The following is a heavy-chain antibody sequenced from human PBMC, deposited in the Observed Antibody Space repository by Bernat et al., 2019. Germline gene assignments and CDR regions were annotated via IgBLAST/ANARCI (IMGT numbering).Heavy chain of an antibody. D-gene: IGHD3-3*01. CDR2: IYYSGST. CDR3: ARRPLDFWSGLDY. V-gene: IGHV4-39*01. J-gene: IGHJ4*02. Sequence: QLRLQESGPGLVKPSETPSLTCTVSGGSISSSSYYWGWIRQPPGKGLEWIGSIYYSGSTYYNPSLKSRVTISVDTSKNQFSLKLSSVTAADTAVYYCARRPLDFWSGLDYWGQGTLVTVSS. CDR1: GGSISSSSYY.